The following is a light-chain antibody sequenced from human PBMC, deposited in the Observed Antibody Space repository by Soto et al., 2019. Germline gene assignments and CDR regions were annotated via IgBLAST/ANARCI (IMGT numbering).Light chain of an antibody. Sequence: QSVLTQPPSASGSPGQSVTISCTGTSSDVGGYNYVSWYQQHPGKAPKLMIYEVSKRPSGVPDRLSGSKSGNTASLTVSGLQAEEEADYYCSSYAGSNNLVFGGGTKLTVL. J-gene: IGLJ2*01. CDR1: SSDVGGYNY. CDR2: EVS. V-gene: IGLV2-8*01. CDR3: SSYAGSNNLV.